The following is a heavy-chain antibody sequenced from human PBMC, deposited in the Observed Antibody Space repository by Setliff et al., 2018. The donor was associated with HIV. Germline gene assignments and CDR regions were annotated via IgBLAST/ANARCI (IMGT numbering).Heavy chain of an antibody. CDR1: GGSFSGHS. CDR3: ALRMKNELTIFNIIKTRRNWFDP. Sequence: SETLSLTCAVYGGSFSGHSWTWIRQPPGKGLEWIGEINRSGSANYNRSLKSRVTMSVDTSKNQFSLNLRSVTAADTAVYYCALRMKNELTIFNIIKTRRNWFDPWSQGTLVTVSS. V-gene: IGHV4-34*01. CDR2: INRSGSA. D-gene: IGHD3-3*01. J-gene: IGHJ5*02.